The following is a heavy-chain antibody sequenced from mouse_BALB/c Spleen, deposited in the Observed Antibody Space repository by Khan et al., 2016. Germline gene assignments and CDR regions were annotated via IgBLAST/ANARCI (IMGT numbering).Heavy chain of an antibody. CDR2: ISFSGST. CDR3: ARSPYYGYDYAMDY. D-gene: IGHD1-2*01. V-gene: IGHV3-2*02. CDR1: GYSITSDYA. Sequence: EVQLQESGPGLVKPSQSLSLTCTVTGYSITSDYAWNWIRQFPGNKLEWMGYISFSGSTSYNTSLKSRISITRDTSKNQFFLQLNSVTTEDTATYYCARSPYYGYDYAMDYWGQGTSVTVSS. J-gene: IGHJ4*01.